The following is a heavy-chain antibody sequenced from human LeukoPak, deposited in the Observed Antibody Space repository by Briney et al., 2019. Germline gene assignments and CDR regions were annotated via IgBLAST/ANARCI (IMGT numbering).Heavy chain of an antibody. Sequence: SGGSLRLSCAASGFTFSSYAMHWVRQAPGKGLEWVAVISYDGSNKYYADSVKGRFTISRDNSKNTLYLQMNSLRAEDTAVYYCARADVVNSSGYYSYYYGMDVWGQGTTVTVSS. CDR1: GFTFSSYA. D-gene: IGHD3-22*01. J-gene: IGHJ6*02. V-gene: IGHV3-30-3*01. CDR2: ISYDGSNK. CDR3: ARADVVNSSGYYSYYYGMDV.